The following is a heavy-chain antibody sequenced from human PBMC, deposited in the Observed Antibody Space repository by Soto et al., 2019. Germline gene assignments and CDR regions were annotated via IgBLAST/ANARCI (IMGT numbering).Heavy chain of an antibody. CDR1: GDSVTISDYY. D-gene: IGHD3-22*01. V-gene: IGHV4-39*01. Sequence: QLQLQESGPGLVKPSETLSLTCTVSGDSVTISDYYWGWIRQPPGKGLEWIGSIHYSGSTYYNPSLKSRFTISGDTSKTQFSLKLPSVTAADAAVYYCAAHDSGGYYAEYWGQGTLVTVSA. CDR2: IHYSGST. CDR3: AAHDSGGYYAEY. J-gene: IGHJ4*02.